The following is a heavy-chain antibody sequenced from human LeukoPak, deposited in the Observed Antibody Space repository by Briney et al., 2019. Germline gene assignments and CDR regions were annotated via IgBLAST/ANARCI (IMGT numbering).Heavy chain of an antibody. J-gene: IGHJ4*02. CDR2: IFPSGGEI. V-gene: IGHV3-23*01. Sequence: GGSLRLSCAAAGFTFSSYGMHWVRQPTGKGLEWVSSIFPSGGEIHYADSVRGRFTISRDNSKSTLSLQMNSLRAEDTAIYYCATYRQVLLPFESWGQGTLVTVSS. D-gene: IGHD2-8*02. CDR1: GFTFSSYG. CDR3: ATYRQVLLPFES.